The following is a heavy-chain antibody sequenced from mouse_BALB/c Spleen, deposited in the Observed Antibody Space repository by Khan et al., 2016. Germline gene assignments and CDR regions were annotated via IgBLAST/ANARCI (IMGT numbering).Heavy chain of an antibody. D-gene: IGHD2-10*02. CDR1: GYTFTDYS. CDR2: INTETGEP. Sequence: QIQLVQSGPELKKPGETVKISCKASGYTFTDYSMHWVKQAPGKGLKWMGWINTETGEPTYADDFKGRFAFSLETSASTAYLQINNLKNEDTATYFCAREGVWPANGGQGTTLTVSS. J-gene: IGHJ2*01. V-gene: IGHV9-2-1*01. CDR3: AREGVWPAN.